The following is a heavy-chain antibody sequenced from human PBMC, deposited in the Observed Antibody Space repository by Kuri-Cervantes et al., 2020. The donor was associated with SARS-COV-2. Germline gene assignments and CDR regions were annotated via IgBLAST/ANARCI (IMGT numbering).Heavy chain of an antibody. Sequence: GGSLRLSCAASGFTFSSYGMHWVRQAPGKGLEWVAVISYDGSNKYYADSVKGRFTISRDNSKNTLYLQMNSLRAEDTAVYYCAKDFTYGGNSGGWGQGTMVTVSS. CDR1: GFTFSSYG. J-gene: IGHJ3*01. CDR3: AKDFTYGGNSGG. V-gene: IGHV3-30*18. D-gene: IGHD4-23*01. CDR2: ISYDGSNK.